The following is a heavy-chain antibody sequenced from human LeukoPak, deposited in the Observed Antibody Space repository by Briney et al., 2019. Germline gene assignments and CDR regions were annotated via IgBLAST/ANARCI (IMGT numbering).Heavy chain of an antibody. CDR2: IYYSGST. CDR3: ARGRLWFGEGNWFDP. Sequence: SETLSLTCTVSGGSISSSSYSWGWIRQPPGKGLEWIGSIYYSGSTNYNPSLKSRVTISVDTSKNQFSLKLSSVTAADTAVYYCARGRLWFGEGNWFDPWGQGTLVTVSS. D-gene: IGHD3-10*01. V-gene: IGHV4-39*07. CDR1: GGSISSSSYS. J-gene: IGHJ5*02.